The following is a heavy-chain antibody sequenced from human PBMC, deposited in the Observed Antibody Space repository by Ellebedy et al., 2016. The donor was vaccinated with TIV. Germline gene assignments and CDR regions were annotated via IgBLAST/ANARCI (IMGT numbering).Heavy chain of an antibody. CDR2: IYTSGST. J-gene: IGHJ4*02. CDR3: ARDLAVAGKGVSPYFDY. Sequence: SETLSLXXTVSGGSISSYYWSWIRQPAGKGLEWIGRIYTSGSTNYNPSLKSRVTMSVDTSKNQFSLKLSSVTAADTAVYYCARDLAVAGKGVSPYFDYWGQGTLVTVSS. V-gene: IGHV4-4*07. CDR1: GGSISSYY. D-gene: IGHD6-19*01.